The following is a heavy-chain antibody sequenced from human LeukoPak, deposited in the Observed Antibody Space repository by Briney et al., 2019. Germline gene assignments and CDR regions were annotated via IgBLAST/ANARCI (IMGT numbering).Heavy chain of an antibody. Sequence: ASVKVSCKVSGYTLTELSMHWVRQAPGKGLEWMGGFDPEDGETIYAHKFQGRVTMTEDTSTDTAYMGLSSLRYEDTAVYYCARDGERELHDWFDPWGQGTLVTVSS. D-gene: IGHD1-26*01. CDR3: ARDGERELHDWFDP. J-gene: IGHJ5*02. CDR1: GYTLTELS. CDR2: FDPEDGET. V-gene: IGHV1-24*01.